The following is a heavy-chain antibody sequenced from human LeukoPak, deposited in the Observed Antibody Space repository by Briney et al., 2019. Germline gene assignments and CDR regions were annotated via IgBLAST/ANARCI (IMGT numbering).Heavy chain of an antibody. J-gene: IGHJ6*03. D-gene: IGHD3-10*01. CDR2: ISSSGSTI. CDR3: ARDEFYYYMDV. CDR1: GFTFSDYY. V-gene: IGHV3-11*01. Sequence: GGSLILSCAASGFTFSDYYMSWIRQATGKGLELVSYISSSGSTISYAGSVKGRFTISRDNAKNSLYLQMNSLRADDTAVYYCARDEFYYYMDVWGKGTTVTVSS.